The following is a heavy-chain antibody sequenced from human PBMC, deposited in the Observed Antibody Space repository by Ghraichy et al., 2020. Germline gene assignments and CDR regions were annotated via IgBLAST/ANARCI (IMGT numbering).Heavy chain of an antibody. J-gene: IGHJ6*02. CDR1: GFTFSSYA. CDR2: ISYDGSNK. V-gene: IGHV3-30-3*01. CDR3: ARDSHLLDPIAVAGEEPTAVYGMDV. Sequence: GGSLRLSCAASGFTFSSYAMHWVRQAPGKGLEWVAVISYDGSNKYYADSVKGRFTISRDNSKNTLYLQMNSLRAEDTAVYYCARDSHLLDPIAVAGEEPTAVYGMDVWGQGTTVTVSS. D-gene: IGHD6-19*01.